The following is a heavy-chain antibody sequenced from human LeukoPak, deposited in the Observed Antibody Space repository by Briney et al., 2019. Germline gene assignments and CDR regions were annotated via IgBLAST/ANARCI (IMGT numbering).Heavy chain of an antibody. J-gene: IGHJ5*02. CDR3: ARAGQYSNNNWFDP. CDR2: MNSDGSTT. V-gene: IGHV3-74*01. D-gene: IGHD1-26*01. Sequence: GGSLRLSCATSGFPFSSFWMHWVRQAPGKGLVWVSRMNSDGSTTNYADSVKGRFTISRDNAKNTLYLQMNSLRGEDTAVYYCARAGQYSNNNWFDPWGEGTLVTVSS. CDR1: GFPFSSFW.